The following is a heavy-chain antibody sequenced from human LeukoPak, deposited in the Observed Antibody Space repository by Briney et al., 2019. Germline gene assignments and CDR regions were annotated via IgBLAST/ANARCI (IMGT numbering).Heavy chain of an antibody. Sequence: SETLSLTCTVSGGSISSTIYYWGWIRQPPGKGLEWIGSIYYRGSTYYNPSLKSRVTISVDTSKNQFSLKLSSVTAADTAVYYCARAAVAGTTEYFDYWGQGTLVTVSS. CDR3: ARAAVAGTTEYFDY. J-gene: IGHJ4*02. CDR2: IYYRGST. D-gene: IGHD6-19*01. CDR1: GGSISSTIYY. V-gene: IGHV4-39*01.